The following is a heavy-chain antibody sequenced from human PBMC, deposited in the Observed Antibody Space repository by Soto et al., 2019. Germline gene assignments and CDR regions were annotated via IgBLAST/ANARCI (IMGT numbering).Heavy chain of an antibody. CDR3: ARADEVTAYSPRFEY. D-gene: IGHD2-21*02. CDR2: IWYDGSNE. Sequence: LRLSCAASGFTFSDYGMHWVRQAPGKGLEWLAVIWYDGSNEYYADSVKGRFTISRDNSDNTLFLQMTRVRAEDTAVYYCARADEVTAYSPRFEYWGQGTLVTVSS. CDR1: GFTFSDYG. J-gene: IGHJ4*02. V-gene: IGHV3-33*01.